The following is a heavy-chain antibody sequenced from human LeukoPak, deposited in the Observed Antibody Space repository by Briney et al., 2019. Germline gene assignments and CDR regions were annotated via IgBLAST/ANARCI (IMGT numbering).Heavy chain of an antibody. D-gene: IGHD2-21*01. CDR1: GFSLRRYG. J-gene: IGHJ4*02. CDR2: IRYTGTTK. Sequence: GGSLRLSCAVSGFSLRRYGMHWVRQAPGKGLEWVAFIRYTGTTKYYADSVKGRFTVSRDNSKNTLYLQMNSLRAEDTAVYYCAKDRNCGGNCNWGLGTLVTVSS. V-gene: IGHV3-30*02. CDR3: AKDRNCGGNCN.